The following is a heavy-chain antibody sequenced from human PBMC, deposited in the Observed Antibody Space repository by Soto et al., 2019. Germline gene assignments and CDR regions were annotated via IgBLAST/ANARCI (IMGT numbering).Heavy chain of an antibody. V-gene: IGHV1-69*05. CDR3: ARDGVAAGNINFDY. D-gene: IGHD6-19*01. J-gene: IGHJ4*01. Sequence: SVKVSCKASGGTFSSYAISWVRQAPGQGLEWMGGIIPIFGTANYAQKFQGRVTITRDTSASTAYMELSSLRSEDTALCYCARDGVAAGNINFDYWGQGTLVTVSS. CDR1: GGTFSSYA. CDR2: IIPIFGTA.